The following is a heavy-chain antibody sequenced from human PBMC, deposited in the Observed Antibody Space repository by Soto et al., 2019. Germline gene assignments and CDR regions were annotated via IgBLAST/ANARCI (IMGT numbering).Heavy chain of an antibody. CDR3: ASTLGGSGRDQQGFDY. Sequence: VQLVESGGGLVKPGGSLRLSCAASGFTFSDYYMSWIHQAPGKGLEWVSYISSSGSTIYYADSLKGRFTISRDNAKNSLYLQKNSLRAEDPAVYYCASTLGGSGRDQQGFDYWGQGTLVTVSS. V-gene: IGHV3-11*01. CDR1: GFTFSDYY. D-gene: IGHD6-19*01. CDR2: ISSSGSTI. J-gene: IGHJ4*02.